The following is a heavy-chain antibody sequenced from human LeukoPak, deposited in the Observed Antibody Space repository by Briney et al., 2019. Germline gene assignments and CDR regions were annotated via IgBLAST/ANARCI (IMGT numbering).Heavy chain of an antibody. CDR2: ISSSSSYT. CDR3: ARDKAAIVPGYYYGMDV. CDR1: GFTFSDYY. Sequence: GGSLRLSCAASGFTFSDYYMSWIRQAPGKGLEWVSYISSSSSYTNYADSVKGRFTISRDNAKNSLYLQMNSLRAEDTAVYYCARDKAAIVPGYYYGMDVWGQGTTVTVSS. V-gene: IGHV3-11*06. D-gene: IGHD5-18*01. J-gene: IGHJ6*02.